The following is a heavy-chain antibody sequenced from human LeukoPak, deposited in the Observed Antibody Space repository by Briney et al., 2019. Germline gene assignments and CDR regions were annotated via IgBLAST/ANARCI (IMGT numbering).Heavy chain of an antibody. D-gene: IGHD4-17*01. CDR2: INPSGGST. CDR1: GYTFTGYY. CDR3: ARGRLSTVTDY. J-gene: IGHJ4*02. Sequence: ASVKVSCKASGYTFTGYYMHWVRQAPGQGLEWMGIINPSGGSTSYAQKFQGRVTMTRDMSTSTVYMELSSLRSEDTAVYYCARGRLSTVTDYWGQGTLVTVSS. V-gene: IGHV1-46*01.